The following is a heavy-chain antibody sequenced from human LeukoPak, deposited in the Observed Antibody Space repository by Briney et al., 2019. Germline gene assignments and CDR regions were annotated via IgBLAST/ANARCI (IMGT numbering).Heavy chain of an antibody. V-gene: IGHV4-39*01. CDR1: GCSIRSGPYY. CDR2: MYYSGNH. Sequence: PSYTLSLTCTVSGCSIRSGPYYWGLIPEPPGKGLEGIGSMYYSGNHFYNPSLQSRSPISSDPSKDQFSLKLNSVTAADTAVYYCARLRATLTVVVTLFDSWGQGTLVSVSS. CDR3: ARLRATLTVVVTLFDS. J-gene: IGHJ4*02. D-gene: IGHD3-22*01.